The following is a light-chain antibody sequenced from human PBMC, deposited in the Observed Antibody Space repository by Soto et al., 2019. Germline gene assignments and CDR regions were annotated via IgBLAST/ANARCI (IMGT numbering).Light chain of an antibody. CDR2: AAS. CDR3: QHYGSSPT. Sequence: ENVLTQSPGTLSLSPRERATHSCRASQSVSSSYLAWYQQKPGPAPRLLIYAASSRATGIPDRFSGSGSGTDFTLTISRLEPDDFALYDRQHYGSSPTFGQGTKVDIK. CDR1: QSVSSSY. V-gene: IGKV3-20*01. J-gene: IGKJ1*01.